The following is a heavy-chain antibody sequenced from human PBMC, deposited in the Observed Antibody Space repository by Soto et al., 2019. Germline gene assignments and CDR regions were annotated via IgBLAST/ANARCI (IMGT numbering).Heavy chain of an antibody. V-gene: IGHV1-69*13. J-gene: IGHJ5*02. CDR3: ARVNCSGGSCYLPDWFDP. CDR2: IIPIFGTA. Sequence: SVKVSCKASGGTFSSYAISWVRQAPGQGLEWMGGIIPIFGTANYAQKFQGRVTITADESTSTAYMELSSLRSEDTAVYYCARVNCSGGSCYLPDWFDPWGQGTLVTVSS. CDR1: GGTFSSYA. D-gene: IGHD2-15*01.